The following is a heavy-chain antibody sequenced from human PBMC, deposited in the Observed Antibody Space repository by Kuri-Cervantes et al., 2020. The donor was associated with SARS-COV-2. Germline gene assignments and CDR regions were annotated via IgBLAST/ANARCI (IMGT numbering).Heavy chain of an antibody. V-gene: IGHV4-34*01. CDR3: ASVGPGSVH. CDR2: INHSGST. D-gene: IGHD1-26*01. CDR1: GESFSGHY. Sequence: SQTLSLTCAVYGESFSGHYWTWIRQPPGKGLEWIGEINHSGSTNYNPSLKSRVTISVDTSKNQFSLKLSSVTAADTAVYYCASVGPGSVHWGQGTLVTVSS. J-gene: IGHJ4*02.